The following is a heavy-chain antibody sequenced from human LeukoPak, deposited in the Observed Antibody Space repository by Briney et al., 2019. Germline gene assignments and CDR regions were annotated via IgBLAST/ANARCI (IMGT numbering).Heavy chain of an antibody. CDR2: ISNSSRYI. V-gene: IGHV3-21*01. D-gene: IGHD2-15*01. J-gene: IGHJ4*02. CDR3: ASRYCSGGSCYCDRY. Sequence: GGALRLFRGASGFTFNTYSMNWVRQAPGKGLEWVSTISNSSRYIYYPDSVKGRFTISRENAKNSLYLQMNSLRAEDTAVYFCASRYCSGGSCYCDRYWGQGTLVTVSS. CDR1: GFTFNTYS.